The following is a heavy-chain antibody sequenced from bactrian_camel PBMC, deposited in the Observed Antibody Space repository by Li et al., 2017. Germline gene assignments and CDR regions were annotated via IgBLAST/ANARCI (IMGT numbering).Heavy chain of an antibody. J-gene: IGHJ6*01. CDR1: GFTYGYHC. Sequence: HVQLVESGGGSVQTGGSLKLSCTASGFTYGYHCMGWFRASPGKGRERVAILYTGGGYASYADSVKGRFTISQDKAKGIVFLQMNSLEVDDTALYYCAAEGDGLIPLPGPDGLSRAEFRYWGQGTQVTVS. V-gene: IGHV3S38*01. CDR2: LYTGGGYA. CDR3: AAEGDGLIPLPGPDGLSRAEFRY. D-gene: IGHD3*01.